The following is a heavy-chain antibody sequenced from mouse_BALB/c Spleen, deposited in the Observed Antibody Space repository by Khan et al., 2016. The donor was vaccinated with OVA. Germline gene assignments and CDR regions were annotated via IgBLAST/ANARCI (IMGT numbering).Heavy chain of an antibody. V-gene: IGHV5-6*01. Sequence: EVELVESGGDLVKSGGSLKLSCAASGFTFSPYSMSWVRQTPDKRLEWVATISSDGDYTYYPDSVTGRFNISRDNAKNTLYLHMSSLKSENTAIYYCASHLTESFAYWGQGTLVTVSA. CDR1: GFTFSPYS. CDR3: ASHLTESFAY. J-gene: IGHJ3*01. D-gene: IGHD4-1*01. CDR2: ISSDGDYT.